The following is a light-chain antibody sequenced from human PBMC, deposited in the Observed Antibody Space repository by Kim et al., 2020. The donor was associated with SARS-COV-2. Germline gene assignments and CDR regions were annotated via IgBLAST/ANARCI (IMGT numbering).Light chain of an antibody. V-gene: IGLV3-9*01. CDR1: NIGSKN. J-gene: IGLJ2*01. Sequence: SVALGQTARITCGGNNIGSKNVHWYQQKPGQAPVLVIYRDSNRPSGIPERFSGSNSGNTATLTNSRAQAGDEADYYCQVWDSSTVVFGGGTQLTVL. CDR2: RDS. CDR3: QVWDSSTVV.